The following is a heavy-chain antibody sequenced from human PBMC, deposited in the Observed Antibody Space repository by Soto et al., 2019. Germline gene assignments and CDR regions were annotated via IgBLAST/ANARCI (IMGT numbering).Heavy chain of an antibody. CDR3: ARSTYCISTSCYPFPFDY. V-gene: IGHV3-66*01. CDR2: IYSGGST. J-gene: IGHJ4*02. D-gene: IGHD2-2*01. CDR1: GFTVSSNY. Sequence: GGSLRLSCAASGFTVSSNYMSWVRLAPGKGLEWVSVIYSGGSTYYADSVKGRFTISRDNSKNTLYLQMNSLRAEDTAVYYCARSTYCISTSCYPFPFDYWGQGTLVTVSS.